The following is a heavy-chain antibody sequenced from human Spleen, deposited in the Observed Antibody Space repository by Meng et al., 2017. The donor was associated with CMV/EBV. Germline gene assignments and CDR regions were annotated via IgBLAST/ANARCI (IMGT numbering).Heavy chain of an antibody. V-gene: IGHV3-48*03. D-gene: IGHD6-19*01. J-gene: IGHJ4*02. CDR1: RFTFSRYE. CDR2: ISSSGSTI. Sequence: GGSLRLSCAASRFTFSRYEMNWVRQAPGKGLEWVSNISSSGSTIYYADSVKGRFTISRDNAKNSVYLQMNSLRAEDTAVYYCARGPTYSSAWYSSHWGQGTLVTVSS. CDR3: ARGPTYSSAWYSSH.